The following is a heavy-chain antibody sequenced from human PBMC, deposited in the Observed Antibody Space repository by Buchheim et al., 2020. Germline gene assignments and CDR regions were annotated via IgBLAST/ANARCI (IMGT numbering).Heavy chain of an antibody. CDR2: IHGGGAP. CDR3: ASRPDGDYPSFDF. V-gene: IGHV3-66*01. D-gene: IGHD4-17*01. J-gene: IGHJ4*02. Sequence: EVHLVESGGDLVQPGESLRLSCAASGFTVNNKYMTWDRQAPGKGLECVSIIHGGGAPYYAESVKGRFTISRENSRNILYLHMNILRVEDTAVYYCASRPDGDYPSFDFWGLGTL. CDR1: GFTVNNKY.